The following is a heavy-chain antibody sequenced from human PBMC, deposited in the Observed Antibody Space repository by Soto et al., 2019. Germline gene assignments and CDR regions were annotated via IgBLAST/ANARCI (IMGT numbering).Heavy chain of an antibody. D-gene: IGHD5-18*01. CDR2: IYYSGST. CDR3: ARHFSERVEKAMDHFDY. V-gene: IGHV4-39*01. Sequence: SETLSLTCTVSGGSISSSSYYWGWIRQPPGKGLEWIGSIYYSGSTYYNPSLKSRITISVDTSKNQFSLKLSSVTAADTAVYYCARHFSERVEKAMDHFDYGGQGTLVTVSS. CDR1: GGSISSSSYY. J-gene: IGHJ4*02.